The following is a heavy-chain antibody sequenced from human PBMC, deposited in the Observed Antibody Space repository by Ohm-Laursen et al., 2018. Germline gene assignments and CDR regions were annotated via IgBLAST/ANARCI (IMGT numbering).Heavy chain of an antibody. D-gene: IGHD1-7*01. CDR2: IHASGST. V-gene: IGHV4-4*07. Sequence: ETLSLTSFVSGGSISTYYWSWIRQSAGKGLEWIGRIHASGSTNYNPSLKSRVSLSHDTSKNQFSLKMTSVTAADTAVYYCARDARVAGTSDAFEYWGQGTLVTVTS. CDR3: ARDARVAGTSDAFEY. CDR1: GGSISTYY. J-gene: IGHJ4*02.